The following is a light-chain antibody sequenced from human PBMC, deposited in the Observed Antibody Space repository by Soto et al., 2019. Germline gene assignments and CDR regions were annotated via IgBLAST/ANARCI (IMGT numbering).Light chain of an antibody. J-gene: IGLJ1*01. CDR2: EVS. Sequence: QSVLTQPASVSGSPGQSITISCTGTSSDVGAYNYVSLYQQHPGKAPKLIIYEVSYRPSGVSNRFPGSKSGNSASLTISGLQTEDEADYYCSSYESDSTYVFGTGTKVTVL. CDR1: SSDVGAYNY. V-gene: IGLV2-14*01. CDR3: SSYESDSTYV.